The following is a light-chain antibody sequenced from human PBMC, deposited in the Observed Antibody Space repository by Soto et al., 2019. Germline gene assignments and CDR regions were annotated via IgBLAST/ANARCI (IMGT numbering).Light chain of an antibody. Sequence: QSVLTQPASVSGSPGQSITISCTGTSSDVGDYKYVSWYQKHPGKAPKALIYEVSNRPSGVSNRFSASKSGNTAPLTISGLQAEDEDAYYCSSYTTSNTLVFGPGTKLTVL. CDR2: EVS. J-gene: IGLJ1*01. CDR3: SSYTTSNTLV. CDR1: SSDVGDYKY. V-gene: IGLV2-14*01.